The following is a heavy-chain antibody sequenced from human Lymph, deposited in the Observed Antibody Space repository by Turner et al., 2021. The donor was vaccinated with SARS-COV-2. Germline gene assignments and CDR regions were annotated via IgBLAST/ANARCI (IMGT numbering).Heavy chain of an antibody. CDR3: AKDGGGYSST. D-gene: IGHD6-13*01. Sequence: QVQLVESGGGVVQPGRSLRLSCAASGFTFSSYAMHWVRQAPGKGLEWAARISYDGSNKYYADSVKGRFTISRDNSKNTLYLQMNSLRAEDTAVYYCAKDGGGYSSTWGQGTLVTVS. J-gene: IGHJ5*02. V-gene: IGHV3-30*18. CDR2: ISYDGSNK. CDR1: GFTFSSYA.